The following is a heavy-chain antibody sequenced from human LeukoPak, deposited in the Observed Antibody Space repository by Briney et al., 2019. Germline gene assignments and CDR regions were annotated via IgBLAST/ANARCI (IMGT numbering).Heavy chain of an antibody. CDR3: ARRYGDYGYGWFDP. V-gene: IGHV4-61*02. CDR1: GGSVSSASYY. Sequence: SQTLSLTCTVSGGSVSSASYYWSWIRQPAGKGLEWIGRIYTSGSTNYNPSLKSRVTISIDTSKNQFSLKLSSVTAADTAVYYCARRYGDYGYGWFDPWGQGTLVTVSS. CDR2: IYTSGST. D-gene: IGHD4-17*01. J-gene: IGHJ5*02.